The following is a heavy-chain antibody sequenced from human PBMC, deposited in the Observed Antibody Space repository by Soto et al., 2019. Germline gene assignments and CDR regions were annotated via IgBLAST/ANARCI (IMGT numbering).Heavy chain of an antibody. J-gene: IGHJ6*02. CDR1: GYSFTGYY. V-gene: IGHV1-46*01. CDR2: INPNGGST. Sequence: ASVKVSCKASGYSFTGYYMHWVRQAPGQGLEWMGWINPNGGSTSYAQKFQGRVSMTWDTSTSTVYMELSSLRSEDTALYYCARDQGEYSGYGKTYYYYGMDVWGQGTTVTVSS. CDR3: ARDQGEYSGYGKTYYYYGMDV. D-gene: IGHD5-12*01.